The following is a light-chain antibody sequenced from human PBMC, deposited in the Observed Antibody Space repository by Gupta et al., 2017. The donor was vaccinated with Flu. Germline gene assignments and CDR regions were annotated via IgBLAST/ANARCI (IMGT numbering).Light chain of an antibody. Sequence: SPATLSFSPGERATLSCRSSQIVSTSLAWYQQRPGQAPRLLIYDASNSATGIPARFSGSGSGTDFTLTSSRLEPEDFAIYYCQQRSDSFSFGGGTKVELK. CDR2: DAS. CDR3: QQRSDSFS. V-gene: IGKV3-11*01. J-gene: IGKJ4*01. CDR1: QIVSTS.